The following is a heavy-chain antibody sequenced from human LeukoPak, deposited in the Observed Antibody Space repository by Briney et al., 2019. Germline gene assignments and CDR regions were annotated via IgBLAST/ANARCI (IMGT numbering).Heavy chain of an antibody. Sequence: GGSLRLSCAASGFTFSSYSMNWVHQAPGKGLEWVSSISTSSSYIYYADSVKGRFTISRDNARNSLYLQMNSLRAEDTAVYYCARAGSGSYPWGWGQGTLVTVSS. J-gene: IGHJ4*02. CDR1: GFTFSSYS. CDR3: ARAGSGSYPWG. CDR2: ISTSSSYI. D-gene: IGHD1-26*01. V-gene: IGHV3-21*01.